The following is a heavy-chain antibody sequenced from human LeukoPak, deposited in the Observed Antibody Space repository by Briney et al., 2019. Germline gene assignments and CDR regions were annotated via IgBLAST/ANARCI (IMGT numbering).Heavy chain of an antibody. CDR3: AREAAAGSHAFDI. CDR1: GFTFSSYS. CDR2: ISSSSSYI. Sequence: GGSLRLSCAASGFTFSSYSMNWVRQAPGKGLEWVSSISSSSSYIYYADSVKGRFTISRDNAKNSLYLQMNSLRAEDTAVYYCAREAAAGSHAFDIWGQGTMVTVSS. D-gene: IGHD6-13*01. J-gene: IGHJ3*02. V-gene: IGHV3-21*01.